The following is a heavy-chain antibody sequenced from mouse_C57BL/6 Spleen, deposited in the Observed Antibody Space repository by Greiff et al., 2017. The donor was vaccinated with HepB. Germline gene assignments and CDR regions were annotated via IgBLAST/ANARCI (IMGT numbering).Heavy chain of an antibody. CDR2: IDPSDSYT. V-gene: IGHV1-59*01. D-gene: IGHD1-1*01. CDR3: ARSGLLLRSYFDY. Sequence: QVQLQQSGAELVRPGTSVKLSCKASGYTFTSYWMHWVKQRPGQGLEWIGVIDPSDSYTNYNQKFKGKATLTVDTSSSTAYMQLSSLTSEDSAVYYCARSGLLLRSYFDYWGQGTTLTVSS. J-gene: IGHJ2*01. CDR1: GYTFTSYW.